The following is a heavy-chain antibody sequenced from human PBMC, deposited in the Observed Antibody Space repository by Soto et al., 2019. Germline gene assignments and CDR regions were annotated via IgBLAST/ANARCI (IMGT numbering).Heavy chain of an antibody. CDR1: GFTFSSYS. CDR3: ARERLYSSSSGFDY. CDR2: ISSSSSII. Sequence: EVQLVESGGGLVQPGGSLRLSCVASGFTFSSYSMNWVRQAPGKGLEWASYISSSSSIIYYADSVKGRFTISRDNAKNSLDLQMNSVRDEDTAVYYCARERLYSSSSGFDYWGQGTLVTVSS. V-gene: IGHV3-48*02. J-gene: IGHJ4*02. D-gene: IGHD6-6*01.